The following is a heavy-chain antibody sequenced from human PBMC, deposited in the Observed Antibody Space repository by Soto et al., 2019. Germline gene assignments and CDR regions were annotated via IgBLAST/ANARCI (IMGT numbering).Heavy chain of an antibody. Sequence: GGPLRRSCAASECNFRDSVVSWIRPDPGKGLEWVSSISTTSTFTDYAASLKGRVTVSRDNSRNALFLQLNSLRDEDTAVYFCARGAVSRQHFYYGFDVWGQGTTVTVSS. CDR1: ECNFRDSV. J-gene: IGHJ6*02. V-gene: IGHV3-11*06. CDR3: ARGAVSRQHFYYGFDV. CDR2: ISTTSTFT. D-gene: IGHD4-17*01.